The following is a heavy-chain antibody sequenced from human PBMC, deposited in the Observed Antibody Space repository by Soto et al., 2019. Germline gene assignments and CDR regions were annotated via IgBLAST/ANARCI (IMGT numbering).Heavy chain of an antibody. Sequence: PGGSLSLSCAASGFTVSSNYMSWVRQAPGKGLEWVSVIYSGGSTYYADSVKGRFTISRDNSKTTLYLQMNSLRAEDTAVYYCARDGRRKAADHYGMDVWGQGTTVTVSS. CDR3: ARDGRRKAADHYGMDV. V-gene: IGHV3-53*01. D-gene: IGHD6-13*01. CDR1: GFTVSSNY. J-gene: IGHJ6*02. CDR2: IYSGGST.